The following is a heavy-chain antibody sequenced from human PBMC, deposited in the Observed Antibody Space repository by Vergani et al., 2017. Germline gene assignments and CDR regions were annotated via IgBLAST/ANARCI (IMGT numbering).Heavy chain of an antibody. J-gene: IGHJ4*02. V-gene: IGHV4-59*01. CDR2: DEDSGYF. CDR3: ARSIVSRNPPVYFNN. Sequence: QVQLQESGPGLVRPSETLSLIFTVFGGSLSAYYWNRIRQTRGKGLEWIGYDEDSGYFKINPTLKTRVAMSSNTTSNQFPLMLSSVTVADTAEYYCARSIVSRNPPVYFNNGSQGTLNTDSS. CDR1: GGSLSAYY. D-gene: IGHD1-14*01.